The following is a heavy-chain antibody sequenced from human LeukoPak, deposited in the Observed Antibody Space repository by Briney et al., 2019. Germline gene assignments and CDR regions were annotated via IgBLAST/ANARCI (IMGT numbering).Heavy chain of an antibody. D-gene: IGHD6-6*01. CDR3: ARDFFDSSSSLFFDY. CDR1: GYTFTSYG. Sequence: ASVKVSCKASGYTFTSYGISWARQAPGQGLEWMGWISAYNGNTNYAQKLQGRVTMTTDTSTSTAYMELRSLRSDDTAVYYCARDFFDSSSSLFFDYWGQGTLVTVSS. J-gene: IGHJ4*02. CDR2: ISAYNGNT. V-gene: IGHV1-18*01.